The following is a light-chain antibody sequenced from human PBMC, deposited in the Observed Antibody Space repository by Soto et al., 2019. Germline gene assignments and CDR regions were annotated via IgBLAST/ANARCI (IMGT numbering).Light chain of an antibody. CDR3: GSYTSATTWV. J-gene: IGLJ3*02. Sequence: QSALTQPASVSGSPGQSITISCTGTSSDIGRYDYVSWYQQFPGKASKLMIYRVINRPSGVSDRFSGSKSGNSASLSISGLQPEDEASYFCGSYTSATTWVFGGGTKLTVL. CDR1: SSDIGRYDY. CDR2: RVI. V-gene: IGLV2-14*03.